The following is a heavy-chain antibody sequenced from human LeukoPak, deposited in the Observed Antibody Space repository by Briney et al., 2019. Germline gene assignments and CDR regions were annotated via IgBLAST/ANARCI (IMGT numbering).Heavy chain of an antibody. J-gene: IGHJ4*02. CDR2: ISYDGSNK. V-gene: IGHV3-30-3*01. CDR1: GFTFSSYA. Sequence: GGSLRLSYAASGFTFSSYAMHWVRQAPGKGLEWVAVISYDGSNKYYADSVKGRFTISRDNSKNTLYLQMNSLRAEDTAVYYCARCDYFDYWGQGTLVTVSS. CDR3: ARCDYFDY.